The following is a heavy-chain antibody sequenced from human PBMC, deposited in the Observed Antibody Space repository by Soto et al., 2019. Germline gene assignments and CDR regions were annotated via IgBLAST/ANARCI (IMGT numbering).Heavy chain of an antibody. CDR1: GYSFADYW. D-gene: IGHD5-18*01. Sequence: GESLKISCKGSGYSFADYWISWVRQIPGKGLEWMGITNPGDSTTGYSPSFQGQVTISADRSINTAYLQWSSLKASDTAMYYCAKGIKLWLGCDYWGQGTLVTVSS. V-gene: IGHV5-51*01. J-gene: IGHJ4*02. CDR2: TNPGDSTT. CDR3: AKGIKLWLGCDY.